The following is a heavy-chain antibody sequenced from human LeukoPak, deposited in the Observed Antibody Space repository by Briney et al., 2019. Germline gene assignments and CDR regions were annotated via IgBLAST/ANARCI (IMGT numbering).Heavy chain of an antibody. CDR1: GFTFSSYS. J-gene: IGHJ3*02. Sequence: GGSLRLSCAASGFTFSSYSMNWVRQAPGKGLEWVSSISSSSSYIYYADSVKGRFTISRDNAKNSLYLQMSSLRAEDTAVYYCARRGLWLAHDAFDIWGQGTMVTVSS. CDR2: ISSSSSYI. CDR3: ARRGLWLAHDAFDI. D-gene: IGHD6-19*01. V-gene: IGHV3-21*01.